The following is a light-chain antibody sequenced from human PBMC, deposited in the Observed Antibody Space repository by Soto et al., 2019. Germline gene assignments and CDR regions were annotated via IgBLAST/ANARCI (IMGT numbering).Light chain of an antibody. CDR1: WRVIRK. V-gene: IGKV3-15*01. CDR3: QQFHNWPPIT. J-gene: IGKJ5*01. Sequence: VMTQSPLSLPVTPGGPASISCRFTWRVIRKLAWYQQTRGQAPRLLIFGAATRATGIPARFSGSGSGTEFTLTISSLQYEDFAVYYCQQFHNWPPITFGQGTRLEIK. CDR2: GAA.